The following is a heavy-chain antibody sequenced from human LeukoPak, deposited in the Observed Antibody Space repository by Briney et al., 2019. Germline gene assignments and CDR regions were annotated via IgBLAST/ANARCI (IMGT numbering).Heavy chain of an antibody. D-gene: IGHD5-12*01. CDR2: ITSTSNYI. Sequence: GGSLRLSCAASGFPFNTYTMNWVRQVPGKGLEWVSSITSTSNYINYADSVKGRFTVSRDNSKNTLYLQLNSLRADDTAIYYCTRDLGWLHYEDWGQGTLVTVSS. J-gene: IGHJ4*02. CDR1: GFPFNTYT. CDR3: TRDLGWLHYED. V-gene: IGHV3-21*04.